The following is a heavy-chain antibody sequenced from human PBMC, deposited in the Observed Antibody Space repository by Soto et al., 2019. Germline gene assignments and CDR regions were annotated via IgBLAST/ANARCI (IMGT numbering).Heavy chain of an antibody. Sequence: GGSLRLSCAASGFTFSSYGMHWVRQAPGKGLEWVVVIWYDGSNKYYADSVKGRFTISRDNSKNTLYLQMNSLRAEDTAVYYCARDSQRIVGATLLGYFDYWGQGTLVTVSS. D-gene: IGHD1-26*01. CDR2: IWYDGSNK. CDR3: ARDSQRIVGATLLGYFDY. J-gene: IGHJ4*02. CDR1: GFTFSSYG. V-gene: IGHV3-33*01.